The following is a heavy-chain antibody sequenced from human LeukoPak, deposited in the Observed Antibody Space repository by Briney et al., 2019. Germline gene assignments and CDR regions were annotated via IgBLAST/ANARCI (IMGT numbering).Heavy chain of an antibody. CDR2: IYPGDSDT. CDR1: GYNFNGYW. J-gene: IGHJ5*01. CDR3: VRSPFPGGTSEYWFDS. D-gene: IGHD4-23*01. V-gene: IGHV5-51*01. Sequence: GESLKISCKASGYNFNGYWIGWVRQMPGKGLEWMGIIYPGDSDTRYSPSFEGQVTLSANRSITTAYLEWSGLKASDTAMYYCVRSPFPGGTSEYWFDSWGQGTLVTVSS.